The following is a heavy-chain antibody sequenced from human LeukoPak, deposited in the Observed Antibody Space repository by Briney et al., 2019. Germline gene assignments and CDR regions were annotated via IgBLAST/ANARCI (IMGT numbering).Heavy chain of an antibody. CDR1: GFTFSSYA. CDR3: AKADATMIVLVSPLLFDI. CDR2: ISGSGGST. J-gene: IGHJ3*02. V-gene: IGHV3-23*01. D-gene: IGHD3-22*01. Sequence: GGSLRLSCAASGFTFSSYAMSWVRQAPGKGLEWVSAISGSGGSTYYADSVKGRFTISRDNSKNTLYLQMNSLRAEDTAVYYCAKADATMIVLVSPLLFDIWGQGTMVTVSS.